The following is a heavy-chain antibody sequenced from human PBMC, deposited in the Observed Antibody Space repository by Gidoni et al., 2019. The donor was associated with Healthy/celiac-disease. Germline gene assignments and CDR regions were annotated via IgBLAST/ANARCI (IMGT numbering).Heavy chain of an antibody. CDR2: IYWNDDK. J-gene: IGHJ4*02. Sequence: QITLKESGPTLVKPTQTLTLTCTFSGFSLSTSGVGVGWIRQPPGKALEWLALIYWNDDKRYSPSLKSRLTITKDTSKNQVVLTMTNMDPVDTATYYCAHTTTFGGVIVLRRSYYFDYWGQGTLVTVSS. D-gene: IGHD3-16*02. V-gene: IGHV2-5*01. CDR3: AHTTTFGGVIVLRRSYYFDY. CDR1: GFSLSTSGVG.